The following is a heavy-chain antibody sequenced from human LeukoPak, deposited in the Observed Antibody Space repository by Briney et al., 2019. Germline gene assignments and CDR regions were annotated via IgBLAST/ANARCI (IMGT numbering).Heavy chain of an antibody. V-gene: IGHV1-2*02. CDR1: GYTFTAYY. Sequence: ASVTVTFKASGYTFTAYYIHWVRPPRGQGLEGVGLIDTNTGATKYAQKFQGRVTITRDTSTGTAYMELSSLISGDTALYYCASEAFCAGGSCNVQRVASWGPGTLVTVSS. J-gene: IGHJ4*02. CDR3: ASEAFCAGGSCNVQRVAS. CDR2: IDTNTGAT. D-gene: IGHD2-8*02.